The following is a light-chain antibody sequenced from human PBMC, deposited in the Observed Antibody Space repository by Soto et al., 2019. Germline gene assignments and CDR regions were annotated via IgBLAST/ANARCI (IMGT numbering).Light chain of an antibody. J-gene: IGLJ1*01. V-gene: IGLV2-14*01. CDR3: SSYTSSRTLLYV. CDR1: SSDVGGYQY. Sequence: QSVLTQPASVSGSPGQSVTISCTGTSSDVGGYQYVTWYQQHPGKAPKLMIYEVSNRPSGVSNRFSGSKSGNTASLTISGLQAEDEADYCCSSYTSSRTLLYVFGTGTKVTVL. CDR2: EVS.